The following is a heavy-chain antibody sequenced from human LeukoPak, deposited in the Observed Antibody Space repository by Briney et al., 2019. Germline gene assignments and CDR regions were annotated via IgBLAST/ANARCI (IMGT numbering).Heavy chain of an antibody. D-gene: IGHD3-22*01. CDR2: IIPILGIA. CDR1: VGTPCTYV. CDR3: ARGIYYNGSSGLDY. Sequence: SAKVSSKPSVGTPCTYVLSRVPRAPGQGVEGMGGIIPILGIANYAQKLQGRVTITADKSTSTAYMELSSLRSEDTAVYYCARGIYYNGSSGLDYWGQGTLVTVSS. J-gene: IGHJ4*02. V-gene: IGHV1-69*10.